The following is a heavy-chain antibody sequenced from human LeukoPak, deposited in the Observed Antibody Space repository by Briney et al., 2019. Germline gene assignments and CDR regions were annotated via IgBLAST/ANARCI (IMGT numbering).Heavy chain of an antibody. CDR1: GFTFSSYG. CDR3: AREGSSGWYLTRFDY. J-gene: IGHJ4*02. CDR2: ISYDGSNK. Sequence: GGSLRLSCAASGFTFSSYGMHWVRQAPGKGLEWVAVISYDGSNKYYADSVKGRFTVSRDNAKNTLYLQMNSLRAEDTAVYYCAREGSSGWYLTRFDYWGQGTLVTVSS. D-gene: IGHD6-19*01. V-gene: IGHV3-30*03.